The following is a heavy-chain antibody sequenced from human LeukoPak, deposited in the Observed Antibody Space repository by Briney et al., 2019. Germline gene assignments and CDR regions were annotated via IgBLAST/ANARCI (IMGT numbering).Heavy chain of an antibody. CDR3: ARDYNGHWSVDY. CDR1: GFTFNCYH. J-gene: IGHJ4*02. D-gene: IGHD3-10*01. CDR2: ISPNGNNK. Sequence: GSLRLSCAASGFTFNCYHIHWVRQAPGKGLEWVALISPNGNNKHYADSVKGRFTLSRDNSKNTLNLQMNSLRVEDTALYYCARDYNGHWSVDYWGQGTLVTVSS. V-gene: IGHV3-30*04.